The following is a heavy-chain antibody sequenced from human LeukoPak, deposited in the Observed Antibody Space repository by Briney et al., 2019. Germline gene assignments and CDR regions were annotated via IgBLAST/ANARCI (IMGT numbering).Heavy chain of an antibody. CDR2: ISGSGGST. J-gene: IGHJ6*02. CDR1: GFTFSSYA. Sequence: GGSLRLSCAASGFTFSSYAMSWVRQAPGKGLEWVSTISGSGGSTYYADSVKGRFTISRDNSKNTLYLQMNSLSAEGTAVYYCARERVTVTTSPDYYYYYGMDVWGQGTTVTVSS. CDR3: ARERVTVTTSPDYYYYYGMDV. V-gene: IGHV3-23*01. D-gene: IGHD4-4*01.